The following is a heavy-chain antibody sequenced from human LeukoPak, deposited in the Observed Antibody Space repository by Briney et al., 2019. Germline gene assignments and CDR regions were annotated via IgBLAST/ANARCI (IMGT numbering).Heavy chain of an antibody. D-gene: IGHD3-22*01. J-gene: IGHJ4*02. CDR2: IYSGGST. CDR3: ARSYYYESSGYYYFDY. V-gene: IGHV3-53*01. CDR1: GFTVSSNY. Sequence: GGSLRLSCAASGFTVSSNYMSWVRQAPGKGLEWVSTIYSGGSTYYADSVKGRFTISRDNSKNTLYLQMNSPRAEDTAVYYCARSYYYESSGYYYFDYWGQGTLVTVSS.